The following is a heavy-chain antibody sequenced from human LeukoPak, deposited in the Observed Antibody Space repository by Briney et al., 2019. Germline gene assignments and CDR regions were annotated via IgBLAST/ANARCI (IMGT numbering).Heavy chain of an antibody. CDR3: AKGLSMIVVVTGYYFDY. CDR1: GFTFSSYA. V-gene: IGHV3-23*01. CDR2: ISGSGGST. J-gene: IGHJ4*02. D-gene: IGHD3-22*01. Sequence: GGSLRLSCAASGFTFSSYAMSWVRQAPGKGLEWVSAISGSGGSTYYAYSVKGRFTISRDNSKNTLYLQMNSLRAEDTAVYYCAKGLSMIVVVTGYYFDYWGQGTLVTVSS.